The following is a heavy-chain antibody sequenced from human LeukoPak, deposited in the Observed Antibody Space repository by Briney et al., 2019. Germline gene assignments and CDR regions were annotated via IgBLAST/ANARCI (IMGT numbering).Heavy chain of an antibody. V-gene: IGHV3-23*01. CDR3: AKTLLWFGELSSFDY. CDR2: ISGSGGST. D-gene: IGHD3-10*01. CDR1: GFTFSSYA. J-gene: IGHJ4*02. Sequence: SGGSLRLSCTASGFTFSSYAMHWVRQAPGKGLEWVSAISGSGGSTYYADSVKGRFTISRDDSKNTLYLQMNSLRAEDTAVYYCAKTLLWFGELSSFDYWGQGTLVTVSS.